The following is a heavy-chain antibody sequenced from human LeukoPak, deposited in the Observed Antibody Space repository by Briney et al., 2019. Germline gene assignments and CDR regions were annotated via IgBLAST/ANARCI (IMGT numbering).Heavy chain of an antibody. D-gene: IGHD6-19*01. CDR1: GFIVSTNY. V-gene: IGHV3-66*01. J-gene: IGHJ4*02. CDR2: ICSGGSR. Sequence: GASLRLSCAASGFIVSTNYMSWVRQAPGKGLEWVSVICSGGSRYYADSVKGRLTISRDNSKNSLYLQMNSLRAEDTAVYYCARDTGHIAVAGSPHEYWGQGTLVTVSS. CDR3: ARDTGHIAVAGSPHEY.